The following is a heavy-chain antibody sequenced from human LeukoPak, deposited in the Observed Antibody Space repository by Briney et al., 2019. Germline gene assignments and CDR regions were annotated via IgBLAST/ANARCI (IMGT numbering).Heavy chain of an antibody. CDR1: GYTFTSYG. CDR2: ISAYNGNT. CDR3: ARDVAVVPAAMTWFDP. Sequence: ASVKVSCKASGYTFTSYGISWVRQAPGQGLEWMGWISAYNGNTNYAQKLQGRVTMTTDTSTSTAYMELRSLRSDDTAVYYCARDVAVVPAAMTWFDPWGQGTLVTVSS. V-gene: IGHV1-18*01. D-gene: IGHD2-2*01. J-gene: IGHJ5*02.